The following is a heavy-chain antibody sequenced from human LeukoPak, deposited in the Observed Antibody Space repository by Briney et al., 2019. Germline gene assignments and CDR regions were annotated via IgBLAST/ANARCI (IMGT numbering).Heavy chain of an antibody. D-gene: IGHD2-21*01. V-gene: IGHV4-39*07. CDR3: ARVKGAFFVVVPRYFDY. CDR2: IYYSGTT. J-gene: IGHJ4*02. Sequence: SETLSLTCTVSSGSISSSSYYWGWIRQPPGKGLEWIGNIYYSGTTYYNPSLKSRVTISVDTSKNQFSLKLSSVTAADTAVYYCARVKGAFFVVVPRYFDYWGQGTLVTVSS. CDR1: SGSISSSSYY.